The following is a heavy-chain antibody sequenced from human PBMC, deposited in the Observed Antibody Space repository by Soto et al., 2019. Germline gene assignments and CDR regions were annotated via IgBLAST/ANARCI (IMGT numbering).Heavy chain of an antibody. CDR3: ARGSSGYISSWYYFDY. Sequence: GGSVRLSCAASGFTFTDYALSWVRQAPGKGLEWVATISGIGGSTYLADSVKGRLSISRDNSKNTVSLLMNSLRAEDTAVCFCARGSSGYISSWYYFDYWGRGTLVTVSS. J-gene: IGHJ4*02. CDR1: GFTFTDYA. CDR2: ISGIGGST. V-gene: IGHV3-23*01. D-gene: IGHD6-13*01.